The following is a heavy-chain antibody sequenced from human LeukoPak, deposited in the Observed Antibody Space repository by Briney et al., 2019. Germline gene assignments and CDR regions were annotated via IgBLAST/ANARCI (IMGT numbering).Heavy chain of an antibody. Sequence: PSETLSLTCTVSGVSISSSNSYWGWIRQTPGKGLEWIGYIYYNGDTHYNPSLNSRLSISVDTPNNQFSLNLRSVTAADTAVYYCVRGPYGASISNWFDPWGQGLLVTVSS. D-gene: IGHD4/OR15-4a*01. J-gene: IGHJ5*02. CDR1: GVSISSSNSY. CDR3: VRGPYGASISNWFDP. V-gene: IGHV4-61*05. CDR2: IYYNGDT.